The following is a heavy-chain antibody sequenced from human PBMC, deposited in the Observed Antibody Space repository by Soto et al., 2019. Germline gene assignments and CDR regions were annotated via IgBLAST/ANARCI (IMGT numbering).Heavy chain of an antibody. D-gene: IGHD3-3*01. CDR1: GFSLSNARMG. V-gene: IGHV2-26*01. CDR2: IFSNDEK. CDR3: ARISGYYLSHLDY. Sequence: QVTLKESGPVLVKPTETLTLTCTVSGFSLSNARMGVSWIRQPPGKALEWLAHIFSNDEKSYSTSLKSRLTISKDTSKSQVVLTMTNMDPVDTATYYCARISGYYLSHLDYWGQGTLVTVSS. J-gene: IGHJ4*02.